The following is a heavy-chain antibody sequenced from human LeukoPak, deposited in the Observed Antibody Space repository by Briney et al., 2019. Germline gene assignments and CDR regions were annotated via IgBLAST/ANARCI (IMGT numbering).Heavy chain of an antibody. D-gene: IGHD1-1*01. CDR2: IYPGDSDT. CDR1: GYSFSNYW. V-gene: IGHV5-51*01. J-gene: IGHJ6*02. CDR3: VRRTVLREERRSYYGLDV. Sequence: HGESLKIPCKDSGYSFSNYWIGWVRQMPGKGLEWMGIIYPGDSDTRYSPSFQGQVTISADKSFSTAYLQWSSLKASDTAMYYCVRRTVLREERRSYYGLDVWGQGTAVTVSS.